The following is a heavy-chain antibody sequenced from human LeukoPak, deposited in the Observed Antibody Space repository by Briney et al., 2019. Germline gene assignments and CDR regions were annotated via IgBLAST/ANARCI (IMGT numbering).Heavy chain of an antibody. V-gene: IGHV3-21*01. CDR3: ARDGIQYYYGSGVRDY. CDR1: GLTFSSYS. D-gene: IGHD3-10*01. J-gene: IGHJ4*02. Sequence: GGSLRLSCAASGLTFSSYSMNWVRQAPGKGLEWVSSISSSSSYIYYADSVKGRFTISRDNAKNSLYLQMNSLRAEDTAVYYCARDGIQYYYGSGVRDYWGQGTLVTVSS. CDR2: ISSSSSYI.